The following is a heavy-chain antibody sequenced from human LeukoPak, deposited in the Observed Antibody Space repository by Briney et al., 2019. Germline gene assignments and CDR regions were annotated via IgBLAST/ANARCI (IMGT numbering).Heavy chain of an antibody. Sequence: GGSLRLSCTASGFTFSSYAMHWVRQPPGKGLEWVAVISYAGSNEHYADSVKGRFTISRDNSKNTLFLQMNSLRAEDTAVYYCARGDFRWEMATTIAFDIWGQGTMVTVSS. V-gene: IGHV3-30*04. J-gene: IGHJ3*02. CDR1: GFTFSSYA. CDR2: ISYAGSNE. D-gene: IGHD5-24*01. CDR3: ARGDFRWEMATTIAFDI.